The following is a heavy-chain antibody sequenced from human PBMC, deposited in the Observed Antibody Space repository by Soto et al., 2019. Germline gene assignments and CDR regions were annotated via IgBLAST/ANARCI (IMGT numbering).Heavy chain of an antibody. CDR1: GYTFTSYD. Sequence: GASVKVSCKASGYTFTSYDINWVRQATGQGLEWMGWMNPNSGNTGYAQKFQGRVTMTRNTSISTAYMELSSLRSEDTAVYYRARGRRAMVRGVNYYFDYWGQGTLVTVSS. CDR3: ARGRRAMVRGVNYYFDY. CDR2: MNPNSGNT. J-gene: IGHJ4*02. V-gene: IGHV1-8*01. D-gene: IGHD3-10*01.